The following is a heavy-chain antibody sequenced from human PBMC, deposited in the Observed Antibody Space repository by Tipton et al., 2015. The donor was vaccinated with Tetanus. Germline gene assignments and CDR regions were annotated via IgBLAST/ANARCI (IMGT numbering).Heavy chain of an antibody. CDR1: GGSVSNGGYS. Sequence: TLSLTCAVSGGSVSNGGYSWSWIRQSPGKGLECIGYISHSGRTYYNPSLNSRVTISLDRSKNQFSLKLTSVTAADTAVYSCAGGLVRWYEPWGRGTLVTVSS. CDR3: AGGLVRWYEP. J-gene: IGHJ5*02. CDR2: ISHSGRT. V-gene: IGHV4-30-2*06. D-gene: IGHD3-10*01.